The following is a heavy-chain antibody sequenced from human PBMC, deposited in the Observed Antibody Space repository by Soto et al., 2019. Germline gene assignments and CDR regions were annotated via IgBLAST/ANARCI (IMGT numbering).Heavy chain of an antibody. CDR1: GGSISSYY. CDR3: AREGVSSSWYNYYGMDV. CDR2: IYYSGST. D-gene: IGHD6-13*01. V-gene: IGHV4-59*01. J-gene: IGHJ6*02. Sequence: SETLSLTCTVSGGSISSYYWSWIRQPPGKGLEWIGYIYYSGSTNYNPSLKSRVAISVDTSKNQFSLKLSSVTAADTAVYYCAREGVSSSWYNYYGMDVWGQGTTVTVSS.